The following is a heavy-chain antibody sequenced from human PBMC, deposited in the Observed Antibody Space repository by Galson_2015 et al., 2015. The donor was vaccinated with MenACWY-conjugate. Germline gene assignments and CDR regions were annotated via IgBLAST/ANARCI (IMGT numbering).Heavy chain of an antibody. CDR2: INPSGGST. CDR1: GYTFTSYY. V-gene: IGHV1-46*03. J-gene: IGHJ4*02. Sequence: SVKVSCKASGYTFTSYYMHWVRQAPGQGLEWMGIINPSGGSTSYAQKFQGRVTMTRDTSTSTVYMELSSLRSEDTAVYYCARDPGVFQGGSFGEIDYWAQGTLVTVSS. CDR3: ARDPGVFQGGSFGEIDY. D-gene: IGHD3-16*01.